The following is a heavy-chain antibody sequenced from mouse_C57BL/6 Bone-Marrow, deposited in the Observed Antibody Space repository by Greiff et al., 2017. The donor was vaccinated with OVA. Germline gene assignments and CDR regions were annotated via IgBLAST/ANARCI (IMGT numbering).Heavy chain of an antibody. D-gene: IGHD1-1*01. CDR2: INPNNGGT. CDR1: GYTFTDYN. Sequence: EVKLQESGPELVKPGASVKIPCKASGYTFTDYNMDWVKQSHGKSLEWIGDINPNNGGTIYNQKFKGKATLTVDKSSSTAYMELRSLTSEDTAVYYCARGHYYGSSFSYWYFDVWGTGTTVTVSS. CDR3: ARGHYYGSSFSYWYFDV. V-gene: IGHV1-18*01. J-gene: IGHJ1*03.